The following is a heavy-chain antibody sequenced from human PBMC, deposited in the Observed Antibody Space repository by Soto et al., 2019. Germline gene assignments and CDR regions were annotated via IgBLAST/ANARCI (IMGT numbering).Heavy chain of an antibody. D-gene: IGHD2-2*01. V-gene: IGHV5-51*01. Sequence: GESLKISCKGSGYSFTSYWIGWVRQMPGKGLEWMGIIYPGDSDTRYSPSFQGQVTISADKSISTAYLQWSSLNASDTAMYYCARNRGLECSSTSCYQNYPYYYYGMDVWGKGTTVTVSS. CDR3: ARNRGLECSSTSCYQNYPYYYYGMDV. J-gene: IGHJ6*04. CDR1: GYSFTSYW. CDR2: IYPGDSDT.